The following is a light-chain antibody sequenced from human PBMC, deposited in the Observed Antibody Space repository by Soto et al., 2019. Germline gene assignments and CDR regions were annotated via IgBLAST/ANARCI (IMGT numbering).Light chain of an antibody. CDR3: QQYDNLPMYT. CDR2: DAS. V-gene: IGKV1-33*01. Sequence: DIQMTQSPSSLSASVGDRVTITCQASQDISNYLNWYQQKPGKAPKLLIYDASNLETGVPSRFSGSGSGTDFTFTISSLQPEDIPTYYCQQYDNLPMYTFGQGTKLEIK. J-gene: IGKJ2*01. CDR1: QDISNY.